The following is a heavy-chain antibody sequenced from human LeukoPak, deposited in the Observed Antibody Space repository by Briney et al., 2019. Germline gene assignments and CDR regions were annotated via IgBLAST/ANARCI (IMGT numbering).Heavy chain of an antibody. J-gene: IGHJ1*01. V-gene: IGHV3-23*01. CDR2: ISGSGGST. CDR3: AKDSAPNSGSDYYDSSGYYLGPFQH. D-gene: IGHD3-22*01. CDR1: GFTFSSYA. Sequence: PGGSLRLSCAASGFTFSSYAMSWVRQAPGKGLEWVSAISGSGGSTYYADSVKGRFTISRDNSKNTLYLQMNSLRAEDTAVYYCAKDSAPNSGSDYYDSSGYYLGPFQHWGQGTLVTVSS.